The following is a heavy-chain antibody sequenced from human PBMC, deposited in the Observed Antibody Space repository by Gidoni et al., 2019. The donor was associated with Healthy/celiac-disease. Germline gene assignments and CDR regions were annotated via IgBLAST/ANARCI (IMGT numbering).Heavy chain of an antibody. CDR3: AKGMDSSSWYVQPSFDY. D-gene: IGHD6-13*01. CDR2: ISYDGSNK. J-gene: IGHJ4*02. CDR1: GFTFSSYG. Sequence: QVQLVESGGGVVQPGRSLRLSCAASGFTFSSYGMHWVRQAPGKGLDGVAVISYDGSNKYYADSVKGRFPISRDNSQNTLYLQMNSLRAEDTAVYYCAKGMDSSSWYVQPSFDYWGQGTLVTVSS. V-gene: IGHV3-30*18.